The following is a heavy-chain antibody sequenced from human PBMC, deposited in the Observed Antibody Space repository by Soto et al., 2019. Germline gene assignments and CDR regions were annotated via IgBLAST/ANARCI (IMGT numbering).Heavy chain of an antibody. CDR3: ARDEYSSSRYYYYGMDV. V-gene: IGHV4-30-4*01. Sequence: LSLTCTVSGGSISSGDYYWSWIRQPPGKGLEWIGYIYYSGSARRYNPSLKSRVTISVDTSKNQFSLKLSSVTAADTAVYYCARDEYSSSRYYYYGMDVWGQGTTVTVSS. CDR2: IYYSGSA. CDR1: GGSISSGDYY. D-gene: IGHD6-6*01. J-gene: IGHJ6*02.